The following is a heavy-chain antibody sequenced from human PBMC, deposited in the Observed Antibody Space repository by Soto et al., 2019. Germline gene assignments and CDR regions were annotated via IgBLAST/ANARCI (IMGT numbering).Heavy chain of an antibody. CDR3: ASERLCSSTTCRYYSWYYGLDV. Sequence: SVKVSCKASGYTFTGYYMHWVRQAPGQGLEWMGWIKPSVGGIRYDQTFMAWVAMTRDKSISTGYMEMSRLRSDDKAVYYCASERLCSSTTCRYYSWYYGLDVWGQGTTVTVSS. CDR1: GYTFTGYY. D-gene: IGHD2-2*01. CDR2: IKPSVGGI. J-gene: IGHJ6*02. V-gene: IGHV1-2*04.